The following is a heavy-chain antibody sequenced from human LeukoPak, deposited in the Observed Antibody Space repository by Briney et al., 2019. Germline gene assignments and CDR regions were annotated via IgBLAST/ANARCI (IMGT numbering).Heavy chain of an antibody. CDR2: ISSSSSTI. CDR1: GFTFSSYS. J-gene: IGHJ4*02. CDR3: ARSGRDKFDY. Sequence: GGSLRLSCAASGFTFSSYSMNWVRQAPGKGLGWVSYISSSSSTIYYADSVKGRFTISRDNAKNSLYLQMNSLRAEDTAVYYCARSGRDKFDYWGQGTLVTVSS. V-gene: IGHV3-48*01. D-gene: IGHD1-14*01.